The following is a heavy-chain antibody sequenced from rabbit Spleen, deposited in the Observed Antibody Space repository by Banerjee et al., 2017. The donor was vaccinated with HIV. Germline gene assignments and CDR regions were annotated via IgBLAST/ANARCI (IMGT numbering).Heavy chain of an antibody. CDR2: IDSGVSGFT. CDR1: GFSFSSSSY. J-gene: IGHJ6*01. V-gene: IGHV1S40*01. Sequence: QSLEESGGGLVKPGASLTLTCKASGFSFSSSSYLCWVRQAPGKGLEWIACIDSGVSGFTYFATWAKGRFTCSKTSSTTVTLQMTRLTAADTATYFCARDTSSSFSSYGMDLWGQGTLVTVS. D-gene: IGHD1-1*01. CDR3: ARDTSSSFSSYGMDL.